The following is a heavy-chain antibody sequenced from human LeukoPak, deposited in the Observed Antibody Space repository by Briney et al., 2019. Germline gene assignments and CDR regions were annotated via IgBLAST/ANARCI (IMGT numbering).Heavy chain of an antibody. Sequence: GGSLRPSCAASGFTFSSYGMHWVRQAPGKGLEWVAVISYDGSNKYYADSVKGRFTISRDNSKNTLYLQMNSLRAEDTAVYYCAKDQRYYDTYYFDYWGQGTLVTVSS. D-gene: IGHD3-22*01. CDR2: ISYDGSNK. J-gene: IGHJ4*02. V-gene: IGHV3-30*18. CDR1: GFTFSSYG. CDR3: AKDQRYYDTYYFDY.